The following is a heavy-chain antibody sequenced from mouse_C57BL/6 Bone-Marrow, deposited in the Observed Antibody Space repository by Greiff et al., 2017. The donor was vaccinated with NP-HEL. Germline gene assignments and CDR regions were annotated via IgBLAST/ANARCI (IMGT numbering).Heavy chain of an antibody. V-gene: IGHV14-4*01. CDR2: IDPENGDT. D-gene: IGHD1-1*01. Sequence: EVQLQQSGAELVRPGASVKLSCTVSGFNITDDYMHWVKQRPEQGLEWIGRIDPENGDTEYASKFQGKATITADTSSNTAYLQLSSLTSEDTAVYYGTTGGSSPYAMDYWGQGTSVTVSS. J-gene: IGHJ4*01. CDR1: GFNITDDY. CDR3: TTGGSSPYAMDY.